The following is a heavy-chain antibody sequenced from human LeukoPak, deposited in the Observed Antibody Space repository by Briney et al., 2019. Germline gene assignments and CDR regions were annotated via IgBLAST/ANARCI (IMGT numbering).Heavy chain of an antibody. Sequence: GGSLRFSCAASGFTVSSCWMHWVRQAPGQGLVWVSGIHSDGSSSRYADSAKGRFTISRDNAKNTLYLQMNSLRVEDTAVYYCVRGCSGGICYIGHWGQGTLVTVSS. V-gene: IGHV3-74*01. J-gene: IGHJ4*02. CDR3: VRGCSGGICYIGH. CDR2: IHSDGSSS. D-gene: IGHD2-15*01. CDR1: GFTVSSCW.